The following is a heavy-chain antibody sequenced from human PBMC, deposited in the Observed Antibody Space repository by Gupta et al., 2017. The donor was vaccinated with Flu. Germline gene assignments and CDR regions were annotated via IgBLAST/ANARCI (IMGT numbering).Heavy chain of an antibody. CDR3: ARAGDYGSGSYYSALDI. D-gene: IGHD3-10*01. J-gene: IGHJ3*02. Sequence: QVQLVQSGAAVKKHGASVKVSCQASGYTFIVSDIHWVRQAPGQGLEWMGWINPNSGGTNDAQKFQGRVTMTRDTAISTAYMELSRLRSDDTAVYYCARAGDYGSGSYYSALDIWGQGTMVTVSS. CDR1: GYTFIVSD. V-gene: IGHV1-2*02. CDR2: INPNSGGT.